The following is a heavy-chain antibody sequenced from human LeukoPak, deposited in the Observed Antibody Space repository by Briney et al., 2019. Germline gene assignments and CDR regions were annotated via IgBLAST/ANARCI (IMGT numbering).Heavy chain of an antibody. Sequence: GGSLRLSCAASGFTFSTYSMHWVRQAPGKGLEWVSSISSSGSSIYYADSVKGRFSISRDNAKNSLSLQMRSLRAEDTALYYCARDPGDRSGYYRSFDYWGQGTLVTVSS. CDR2: ISSSGSSI. V-gene: IGHV3-21*01. CDR3: ARDPGDRSGYYRSFDY. J-gene: IGHJ4*02. CDR1: GFTFSTYS. D-gene: IGHD3-22*01.